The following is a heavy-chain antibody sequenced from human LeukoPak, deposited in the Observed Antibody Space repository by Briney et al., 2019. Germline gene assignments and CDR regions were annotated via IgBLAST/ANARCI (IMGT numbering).Heavy chain of an antibody. J-gene: IGHJ4*02. CDR2: IYYSGST. CDR3: ASAHYYDGGVFDY. Sequence: SETLSLTCTVSGGSISSGGYYWSWIRQHPGKGLEWIGYIYYSGSTYYNPSLKSRVTISVDTSKNQFSLKLSSVTAADMVVYYCASAHYYDGGVFDYWGQGTLVTVSS. D-gene: IGHD3-10*02. V-gene: IGHV4-31*03. CDR1: GGSISSGGYY.